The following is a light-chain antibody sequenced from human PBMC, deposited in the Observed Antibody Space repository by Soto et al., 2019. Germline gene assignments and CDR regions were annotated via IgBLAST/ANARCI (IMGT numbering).Light chain of an antibody. CDR1: TSNIGSNT. CDR3: AAWDDSLSGDV. J-gene: IGLJ1*01. V-gene: IGLV1-44*01. Sequence: QSVLSQPPSASGTPGQRVTISCSGSTSNIGSNTVSWYQQLPQRAPKLLIFSNDQRPSGVPDRFSGSKSGTSASLAISGLQSEDEAEYYCAAWDDSLSGDVFGTGTKLSVL. CDR2: SND.